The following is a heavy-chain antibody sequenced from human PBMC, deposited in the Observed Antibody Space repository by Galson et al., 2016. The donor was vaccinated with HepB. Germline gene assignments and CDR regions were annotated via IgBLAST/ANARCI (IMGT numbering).Heavy chain of an antibody. CDR1: GYNFIAHY. CDR2: INPSGGFT. CDR3: AIGMTGTWRGEFFDY. Sequence: SVKVSCKASGYNFIAHYMHWVRQAPGQGLEWMGIINPSGGFTTYAQKFQGRVTMTRDTSATTVYIELSSLTSADTAVYFCAIGMTGTWRGEFFDYWGQGTLVTVSS. J-gene: IGHJ4*02. V-gene: IGHV1-46*03. D-gene: IGHD3-10*01.